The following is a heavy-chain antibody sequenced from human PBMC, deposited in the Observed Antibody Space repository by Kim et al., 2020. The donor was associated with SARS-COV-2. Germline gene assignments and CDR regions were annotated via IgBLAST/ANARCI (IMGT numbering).Heavy chain of an antibody. Sequence: GGSLRLSCAASGFTFSSYGMHWVRQAPGKGLEWVAVIWYDGSNKYYADSVKGRFTISRDNSKNTLYLQMNSLRAEDTAVYYCARFPQKKGIAAAGEGGSWFDPWGQGTLVTVSS. V-gene: IGHV3-33*01. CDR1: GFTFSSYG. CDR2: IWYDGSNK. D-gene: IGHD6-13*01. J-gene: IGHJ5*02. CDR3: ARFPQKKGIAAAGEGGSWFDP.